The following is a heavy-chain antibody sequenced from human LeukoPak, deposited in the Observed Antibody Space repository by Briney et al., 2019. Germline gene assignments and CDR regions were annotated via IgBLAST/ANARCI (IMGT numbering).Heavy chain of an antibody. V-gene: IGHV4-39*01. Sequence: SETLSLTCTVSGGSISSSSYYWGWIRQPPGKGLEWIGSIYYSGSTYYNPSLKSRVTISVDTSKNQFSLKLSSVTAADTAVYYCARPGPWQKAFDYWGQGTLVTVSS. CDR2: IYYSGST. D-gene: IGHD7-27*01. CDR1: GGSISSSSYY. J-gene: IGHJ4*02. CDR3: ARPGPWQKAFDY.